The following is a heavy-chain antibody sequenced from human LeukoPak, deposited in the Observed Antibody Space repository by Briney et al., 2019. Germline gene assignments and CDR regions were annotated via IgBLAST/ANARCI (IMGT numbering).Heavy chain of an antibody. Sequence: SETLSLTCTVSGGSISSYYWSWIRQPPGKGLEWIGYIYYSGSTNYNSSLKSRVTISVDTSKNQFSLKLTSVTAADTAVYYCARQSGSRYNYYGLDVWGQGTTVTVSS. V-gene: IGHV4-59*08. CDR2: IYYSGST. J-gene: IGHJ6*02. D-gene: IGHD3-10*01. CDR3: ARQSGSRYNYYGLDV. CDR1: GGSISSYY.